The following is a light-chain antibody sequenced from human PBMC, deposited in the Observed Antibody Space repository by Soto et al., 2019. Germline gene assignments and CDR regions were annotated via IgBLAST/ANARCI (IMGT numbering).Light chain of an antibody. CDR2: DVS. J-gene: IGLJ2*01. V-gene: IGLV2-14*03. CDR3: SSYTSSNSFL. CDR1: SSDVGGYKY. Sequence: QSALTQPASVSGSPGQSITISCTGTSSDVGGYKYVSWYQQYPGKAPKLIIYDVSNRPSGVPNRFSGSKSGNTASLTISGLQAEDEADYYCSSYTSSNSFLFGGGTKVTVL.